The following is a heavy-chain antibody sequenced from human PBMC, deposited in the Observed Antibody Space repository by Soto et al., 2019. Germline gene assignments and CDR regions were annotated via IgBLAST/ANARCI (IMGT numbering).Heavy chain of an antibody. CDR1: GGSIGSSSYY. D-gene: IGHD3-10*01. V-gene: IGHV4-39*01. J-gene: IGHJ3*02. CDR3: ARHVNLLLRFGELFGAFDI. CDR2: IYYSGST. Sequence: SETLSLTCTVSGGSIGSSSYYWGWIRQPPGKGLEWIGSIYYSGSTYYNPSLKSRVTISVDTSKNQFSLKLSSVTAADTAVYYCARHVNLLLRFGELFGAFDIWGQGTMVT.